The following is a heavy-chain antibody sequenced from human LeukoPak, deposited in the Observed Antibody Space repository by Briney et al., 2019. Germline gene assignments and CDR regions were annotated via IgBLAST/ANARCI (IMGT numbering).Heavy chain of an antibody. CDR2: INHSGST. V-gene: IGHV4-34*01. J-gene: IGHJ4*02. D-gene: IGHD3-22*01. CDR1: GGSFSGYY. CDR3: ARGLRAPSYYYDSSGYYGGGY. Sequence: SETLSLTCAVYGGSFSGYYWSWIRQPPGKGLVWIGEINHSGSTNYNPSLKSRVTISVDTSKNQFSLKLSSVTAADTAVYYCARGLRAPSYYYDSSGYYGGGYWGQGTLVTVSS.